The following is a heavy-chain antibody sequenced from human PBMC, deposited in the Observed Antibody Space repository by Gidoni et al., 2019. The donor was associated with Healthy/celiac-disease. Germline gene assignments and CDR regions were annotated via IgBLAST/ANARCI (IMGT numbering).Heavy chain of an antibody. J-gene: IGHJ6*02. CDR2: ISGSGGST. D-gene: IGHD1-7*01. CDR3: AKVATGTTFEYYYYGMDV. CDR1: GFTFSSYA. Sequence: EVQLLESGGGLVQPGGSLRLSCAASGFTFSSYAMSWVRQAPGKGLECVSAISGSGGSTYYADSVKGRLTISRDNSKNTLYLQMNSLRAEDTAVYYCAKVATGTTFEYYYYGMDVWGQGTTVTVSS. V-gene: IGHV3-23*01.